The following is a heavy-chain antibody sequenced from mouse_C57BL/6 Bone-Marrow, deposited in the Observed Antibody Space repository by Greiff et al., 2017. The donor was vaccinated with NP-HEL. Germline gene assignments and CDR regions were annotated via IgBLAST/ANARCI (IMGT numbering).Heavy chain of an antibody. CDR1: GYTFTNYW. CDR3: ARLGGSSYDWYFDV. D-gene: IGHD1-1*01. J-gene: IGHJ1*03. CDR2: IYPGGGYT. Sequence: VQRVESGAELVRPGTSVKMSCKASGYTFTNYWIGWAKQRPGHGLEWIGDIYPGGGYTNYNEKFKGKATLTADKSSSTAYMQFSSLTSEDSAIYYCARLGGSSYDWYFDVWGTGTTVTVSS. V-gene: IGHV1-63*01.